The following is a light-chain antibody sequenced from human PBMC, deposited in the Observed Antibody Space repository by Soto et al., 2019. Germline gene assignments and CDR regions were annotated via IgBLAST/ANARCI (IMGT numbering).Light chain of an antibody. V-gene: IGKV1-5*01. J-gene: IGKJ2*01. CDR2: DAS. CDR1: QSISSW. CDR3: QQYNSYSYT. Sequence: DIPMTQSPSTLSASVGDRVTITCRARQSISSWLAWYQQKPGKAPKLLIYDASSLESGVPSRFSGSGSGTELTLTISSLQPDDFATYYCQQYNSYSYTFGQGTKLEIK.